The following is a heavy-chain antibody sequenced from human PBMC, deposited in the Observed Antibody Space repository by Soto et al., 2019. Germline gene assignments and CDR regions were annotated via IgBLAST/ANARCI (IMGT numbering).Heavy chain of an antibody. J-gene: IGHJ6*02. V-gene: IGHV3-23*01. Sequence: PGGSLRLSCAASGFTFSSYAMNWVRQAPGEGLEWVSAISGSGGSTYYADSVKGRLTISRDNSKNTLYLQMNSLRAEDSAVYYCAKGNGVVTYYYYGMDVWGQGTTVTVSS. D-gene: IGHD3-3*01. CDR1: GFTFSSYA. CDR3: AKGNGVVTYYYYGMDV. CDR2: ISGSGGST.